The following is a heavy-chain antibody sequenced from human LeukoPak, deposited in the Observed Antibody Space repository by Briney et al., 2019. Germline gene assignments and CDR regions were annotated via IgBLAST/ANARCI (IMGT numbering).Heavy chain of an antibody. D-gene: IGHD3-10*01. CDR3: VRELWFEGAFEI. CDR2: INSDGSST. V-gene: IGHV3-74*01. J-gene: IGHJ3*02. Sequence: GGSLRLSCAASGFTFSSYWMHWVRQAPGKGLVWVSRINSDGSSTSYADSVKGRFTISRDNAKNTLYLQMISLRAEDTAVYYCVRELWFEGAFEIWGQGTMVTVSS. CDR1: GFTFSSYW.